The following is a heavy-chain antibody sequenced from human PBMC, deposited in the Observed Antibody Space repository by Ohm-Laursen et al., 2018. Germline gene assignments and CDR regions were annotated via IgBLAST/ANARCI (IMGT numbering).Heavy chain of an antibody. Sequence: SLRLSCTAPGFTFDDFAMVWVRQGPGKGLEWVSGISWNSGSIGYADSVKGRFTISRDNAKNSLYLQMNSLRAEDTASYYCAKDHSPYSSSLRSAFDIWGQGTMVTVSS. D-gene: IGHD6-13*01. V-gene: IGHV3-9*01. CDR1: GFTFDDFA. CDR2: ISWNSGSI. J-gene: IGHJ3*02. CDR3: AKDHSPYSSSLRSAFDI.